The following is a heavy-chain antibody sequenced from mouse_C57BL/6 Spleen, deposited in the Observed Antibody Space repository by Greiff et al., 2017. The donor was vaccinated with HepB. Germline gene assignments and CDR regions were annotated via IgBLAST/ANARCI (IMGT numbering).Heavy chain of an antibody. CDR1: GYTFTSYW. CDR3: ARSSYDYSYFDY. Sequence: QVQLQQPGAELVNPGASVKLSCKASGYTFTSYWMHWVKQRPGQGLEWIGMIHPNSGSTNYNEKFKSKATLTVDKSSSTAYMQLSSLTSEDSAVYYCARSSYDYSYFDYWGQGTTLTVSS. D-gene: IGHD2-4*01. J-gene: IGHJ2*01. CDR2: IHPNSGST. V-gene: IGHV1-64*01.